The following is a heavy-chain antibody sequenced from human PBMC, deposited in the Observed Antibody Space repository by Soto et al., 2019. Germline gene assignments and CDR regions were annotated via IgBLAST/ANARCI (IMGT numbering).Heavy chain of an antibody. V-gene: IGHV6-1*01. J-gene: IGHJ5*02. CDR3: AKGDNLGPKTGYAFDP. CDR1: GDSVPSNTAS. Sequence: SQTLSLTSAIFGDSVPSNTASWNCIRQSPSRGLEWLGRTYFRSKWYNDYAGSVKSRIITNPDTSNNQFSLQLNSVTPEDTAVYFCAKGDNLGPKTGYAFDPWGQGIMVTVSS. D-gene: IGHD5-12*01. CDR2: TYFRSKWYN.